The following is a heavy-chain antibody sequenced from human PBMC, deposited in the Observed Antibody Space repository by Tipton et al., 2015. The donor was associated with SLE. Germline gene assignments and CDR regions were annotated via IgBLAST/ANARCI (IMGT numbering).Heavy chain of an antibody. CDR1: GVSISSASYY. Sequence: TLSLTCTVSGVSISSASYYWNWIRQPAGKGLEWIGRAYTTGSPYYNPSLESRVAISMDTSKNQFSLKLSSVTAADTAVYYCARAGGGDSNWFDPWGQGTLVTVS. J-gene: IGHJ5*02. D-gene: IGHD2-21*01. V-gene: IGHV4-61*02. CDR3: ARAGGGDSNWFDP. CDR2: AYTTGSP.